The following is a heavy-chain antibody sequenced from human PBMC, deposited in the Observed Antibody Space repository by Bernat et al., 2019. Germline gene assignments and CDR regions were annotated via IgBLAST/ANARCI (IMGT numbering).Heavy chain of an antibody. D-gene: IGHD1-26*01. CDR2: ISSSRTYI. J-gene: IGHJ4*02. CDR3: ARVGGSGSDNFDY. V-gene: IGHV3-11*05. Sequence: QVQLVESGGGLVQPGGSLRLSCAASGFTFSDYYMNWIRQAPGKGLEWLSYISSSRTYIYSADSVKGRFTISRDNAKNSLYLQMNNLRAEDTAVYYCARVGGSGSDNFDYWGQGTLVTVSS. CDR1: GFTFSDYY.